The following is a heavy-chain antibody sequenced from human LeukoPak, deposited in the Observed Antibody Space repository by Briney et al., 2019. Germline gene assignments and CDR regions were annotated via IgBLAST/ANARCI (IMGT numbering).Heavy chain of an antibody. CDR2: IYYSGST. Sequence: NPSETLSLTCTVSGGSISSYYWSWIRQPPGKGLEWNGYIYYSGSTNYNPSLKSRVTISVDTSKNQFSLKLSSVTAADTAVYYCARETSQKGAHYMDVWGKGTTVTISS. CDR3: ARETSQKGAHYMDV. D-gene: IGHD3-16*01. CDR1: GGSISSYY. V-gene: IGHV4-59*01. J-gene: IGHJ6*03.